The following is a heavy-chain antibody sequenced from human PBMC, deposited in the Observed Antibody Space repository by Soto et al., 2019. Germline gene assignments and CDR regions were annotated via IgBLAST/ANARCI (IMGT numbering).Heavy chain of an antibody. V-gene: IGHV4-59*01. CDR1: GGTSISYY. CDR3: ERMIIYYDFWTVPPSCFDK. Sequence: PSETLSLTSTVSGGTSISYYWSWIRQPTGKGLEWIGYIYYSGSTNYNPSLKSRVTISVDTSKNQFSLKLSSVTAADTAVYYCERMIIYYDFWTVPPSCFDKGGREPLPTFSS. CDR2: IYYSGST. D-gene: IGHD3-3*01. J-gene: IGHJ4*02.